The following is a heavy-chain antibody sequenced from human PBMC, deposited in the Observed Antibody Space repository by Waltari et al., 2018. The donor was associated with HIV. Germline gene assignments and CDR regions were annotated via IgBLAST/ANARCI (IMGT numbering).Heavy chain of an antibody. CDR3: ARLHSSGWYLDH. D-gene: IGHD6-19*01. J-gene: IGHJ4*02. Sequence: QLQLQESGPGLVKPSETLSLTCTVSGGSISDTTYYWGWIRQPPGKGLEWVGSIYYSGSTYYNPSLKSRVTISVDTSKSQFSLRLTSVTAADAALYYCARLHSSGWYLDHWGQGTLVTVSS. CDR1: GGSISDTTYY. CDR2: IYYSGST. V-gene: IGHV4-39*01.